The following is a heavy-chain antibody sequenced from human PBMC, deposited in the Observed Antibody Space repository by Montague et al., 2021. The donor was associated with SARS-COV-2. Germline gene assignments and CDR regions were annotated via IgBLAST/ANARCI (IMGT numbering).Heavy chain of an antibody. CDR2: IYYGGTA. CDR1: GGSISVSSYY. D-gene: IGHD1-1*01. CDR3: ASSPLRTSGANWYDKYFQH. J-gene: IGHJ1*01. V-gene: IGHV4-39*07. Sequence: SETLSLTCTVSGGSISVSSYYWVWIRQPPGKGLEWIGSIYYGGTADYNPSLKSRVTISVDTSNNQFSLQLTSFTAADTAVYSCASSPLRTSGANWYDKYFQHWGQGTRVTVSS.